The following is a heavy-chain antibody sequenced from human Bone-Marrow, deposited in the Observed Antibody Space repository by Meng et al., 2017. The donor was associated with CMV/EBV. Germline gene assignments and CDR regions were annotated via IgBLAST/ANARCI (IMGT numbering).Heavy chain of an antibody. CDR3: ARDAQHYDFWSGYVYYYGMDV. CDR2: ISYDGSNK. V-gene: IGHV3-30-3*01. Sequence: GESLKISCAASGFTFSSYAMHWVRQAPGKGLEWVAVISYDGSNKYYADSVKGRFTISRDNSKNTLYLQMNSLRAEDTAVYYCARDAQHYDFWSGYVYYYGMDVWGQGTTVTVYS. J-gene: IGHJ6*02. D-gene: IGHD3-3*01. CDR1: GFTFSSYA.